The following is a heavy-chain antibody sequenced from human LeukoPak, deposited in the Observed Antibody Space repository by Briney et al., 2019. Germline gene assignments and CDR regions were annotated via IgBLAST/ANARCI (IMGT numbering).Heavy chain of an antibody. CDR2: IYHSGST. V-gene: IGHV4-30-2*01. CDR3: ARLTEQQLDY. CDR1: GGSISSGGYY. D-gene: IGHD6-13*01. J-gene: IGHJ4*02. Sequence: SETPSLTCTVSGGSISSGGYYWSWIRQPPGKGLEWIGYIYHSGSTYYNPSLKSRVTISVDRSKNQFSLKLSSVTAADTAVYYCARLTEQQLDYWGQGTLVTVSS.